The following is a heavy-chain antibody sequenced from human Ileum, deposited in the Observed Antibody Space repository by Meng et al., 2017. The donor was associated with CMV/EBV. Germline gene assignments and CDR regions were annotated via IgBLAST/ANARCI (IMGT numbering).Heavy chain of an antibody. D-gene: IGHD6-13*01. CDR2: IYYSGTT. J-gene: IGHJ4*02. CDR1: GGSISSGEYY. V-gene: IGHV4-30-4*08. CDR3: ARRSSGLFDY. Sequence: VQRREAGPGRGKPSPTLSLTCTVSGGSISSGEYYWTWIRQPPGKGLEWIWYIYYSGTTYYNPSLKSRVSISVDTSRNQFSLQLSSVTAADTAVYYCARRSSGLFDYWGQGILVTVSS.